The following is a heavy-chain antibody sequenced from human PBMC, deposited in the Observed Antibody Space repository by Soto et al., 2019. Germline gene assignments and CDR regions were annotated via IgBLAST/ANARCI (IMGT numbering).Heavy chain of an antibody. D-gene: IGHD2-15*01. J-gene: IGHJ6*03. CDR1: GFTFSNYW. Sequence: EVQLVESGGGLVQPGGSLRLSCVASGFTFSNYWMYWVRQAPGEGLVLVSRINSDGSVSSYADSVKGRLTISRDNVKNTLYLQMDSLRAEDTAVYYRAIGDCVGGTCYSLAGSFYYDMDVWGKGTTVTVFS. CDR3: AIGDCVGGTCYSLAGSFYYDMDV. V-gene: IGHV3-74*01. CDR2: INSDGSVS.